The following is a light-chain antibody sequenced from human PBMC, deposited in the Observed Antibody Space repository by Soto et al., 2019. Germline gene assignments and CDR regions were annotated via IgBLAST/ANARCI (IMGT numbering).Light chain of an antibody. CDR2: AAS. CDR3: QQSYTTPFT. Sequence: DIQMTQSPSSLSASVGDRVTVTCRASQSIRTDLYWYQQKPGKAPKLLIYAASSLETGVPSRFSGRGSGTDFTLTISSLQPEDFATYFCQQSYTTPFTFGPGTQVDIK. J-gene: IGKJ3*01. CDR1: QSIRTD. V-gene: IGKV1-39*01.